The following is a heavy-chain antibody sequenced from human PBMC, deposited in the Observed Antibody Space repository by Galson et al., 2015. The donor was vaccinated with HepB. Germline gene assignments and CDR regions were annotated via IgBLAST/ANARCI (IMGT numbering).Heavy chain of an antibody. J-gene: IGHJ5*02. Sequence: SLRLSCAASGFTFSSYAMSWVRQAPGKGLEWVSAISGSGGSTYYADSVKGRFTISRDNSKNTLYLQMNSLRAEDTAVYYCAKDRGSSWLSNWFDPWGQGTLVTASS. CDR1: GFTFSSYA. CDR2: ISGSGGST. CDR3: AKDRGSSWLSNWFDP. V-gene: IGHV3-23*01. D-gene: IGHD6-13*01.